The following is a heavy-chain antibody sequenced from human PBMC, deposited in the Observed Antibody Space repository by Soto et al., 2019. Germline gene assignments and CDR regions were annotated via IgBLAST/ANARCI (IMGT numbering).Heavy chain of an antibody. V-gene: IGHV1-69*13. J-gene: IGHJ6*02. D-gene: IGHD4-17*01. CDR1: GGTFSSYA. CDR2: IIPIFGTA. Sequence: EASVKVSCKASGGTFSSYAISWVRQAPGQGLEWMGGIIPIFGTANYAQKFQGRVTITADESTSTAYMELSSLRSEDTAVYYCARTTMTTVTTRPYYYYYGMDVWGQGTTVTVS. CDR3: ARTTMTTVTTRPYYYYYGMDV.